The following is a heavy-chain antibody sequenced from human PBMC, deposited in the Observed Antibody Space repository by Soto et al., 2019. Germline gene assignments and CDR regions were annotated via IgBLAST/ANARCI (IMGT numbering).Heavy chain of an antibody. D-gene: IGHD7-27*01. J-gene: IGHJ3*02. CDR2: ISSSGSTI. Sequence: GGSLRLSCAASGFTFSSYEMNWVRQAPGKGPEWVSYISSSGSTIYYADSVKGRFTISRDNAKNSLYLQMNSLRAEDTAVYYCARDSRTGDAFDIWGQGTMVTVSS. CDR1: GFTFSSYE. CDR3: ARDSRTGDAFDI. V-gene: IGHV3-48*03.